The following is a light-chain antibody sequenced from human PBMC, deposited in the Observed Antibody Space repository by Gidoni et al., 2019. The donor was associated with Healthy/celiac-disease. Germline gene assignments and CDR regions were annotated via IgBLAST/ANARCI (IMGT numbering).Light chain of an antibody. CDR2: DVS. CDR3: SSYTSSSTPHYV. J-gene: IGLJ1*01. V-gene: IGLV2-14*01. CDR1: RSDVVGYTY. Sequence: QSALTQPASVSGSHGQSITISCPGTRSDVVGYTYVSWYQQHPGKAPRLMIYDVSNRPSGVSNRFSGSKSGNTASLTISGLQAEDEADYYCSSYTSSSTPHYVFGTGTKVTVL.